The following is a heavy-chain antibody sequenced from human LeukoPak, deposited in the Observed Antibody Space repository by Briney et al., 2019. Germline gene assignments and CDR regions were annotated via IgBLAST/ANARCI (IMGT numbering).Heavy chain of an antibody. CDR2: ISYDGSNK. V-gene: IGHV3-30*01. CDR3: ARVPTTKNRGIAFDY. Sequence: GGSLRLSCAASGFTFSSYAMHWVRQAPGKGLEWEAVISYDGSNKYYADSVKGRFTISRDNSKNTLYLQMNSLRAEDTAVYYCARVPTTKNRGIAFDYWGQGTLVTVSS. J-gene: IGHJ4*02. D-gene: IGHD6-13*01. CDR1: GFTFSSYA.